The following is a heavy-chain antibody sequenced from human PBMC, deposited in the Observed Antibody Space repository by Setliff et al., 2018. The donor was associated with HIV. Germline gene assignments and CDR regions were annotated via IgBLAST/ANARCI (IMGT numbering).Heavy chain of an antibody. J-gene: IGHJ6*03. D-gene: IGHD4-4*01. CDR1: GGSITTSTFY. CDR2: LYYSGSS. CDR3: ASMYSNYGRYYYYYMDV. Sequence: PSETLSLTCTVSGGSITTSTFYWGWIRQPPGKGLEWIGDLYYSGSSHYNPSLKSRVTISVDTSRNQFSLKLKSVTAADTAFYYCASMYSNYGRYYYYYMDVWGKGATVTVSS. V-gene: IGHV4-39*01.